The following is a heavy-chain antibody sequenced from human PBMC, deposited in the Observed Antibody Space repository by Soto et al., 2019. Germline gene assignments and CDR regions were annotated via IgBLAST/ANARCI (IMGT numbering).Heavy chain of an antibody. D-gene: IGHD3-3*01. CDR3: AKDRLRFLEWLLSVGLAY. V-gene: IGHV3-21*01. CDR1: GFTFSSYS. J-gene: IGHJ4*02. Sequence: GGSLRLSCAASGFTFSSYSMNWVRQAPGKGLEWVSSISSSSSYIYYADSVKGRFTISRDNSKNTLYLQMNSLRAEDTAVYYCAKDRLRFLEWLLSVGLAYWGQGTLVTVSS. CDR2: ISSSSSYI.